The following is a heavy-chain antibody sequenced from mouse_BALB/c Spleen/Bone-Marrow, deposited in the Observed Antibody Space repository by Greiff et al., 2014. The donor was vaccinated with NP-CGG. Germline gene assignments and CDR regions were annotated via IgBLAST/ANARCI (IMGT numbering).Heavy chain of an antibody. CDR3: ARSAYYGTNYGAMDY. CDR2: IYPGDGDT. J-gene: IGHJ4*01. D-gene: IGHD1-1*01. CDR1: GYAFSNSW. V-gene: IGHV1-82*01. Sequence: VQLQQSGPELVKPGASVKISCKASGYAFSNSWMNWVKQRPRQGLEWIGRIYPGDGDTNYNGKFKGKATLTADKSSSTAYMQLSSLTSVDSAVYFCARSAYYGTNYGAMDYWGQGTSVTVSS.